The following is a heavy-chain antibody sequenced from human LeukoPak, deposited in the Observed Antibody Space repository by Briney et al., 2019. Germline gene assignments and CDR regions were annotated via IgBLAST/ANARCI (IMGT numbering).Heavy chain of an antibody. J-gene: IGHJ4*02. CDR1: GYTFTSYG. D-gene: IGHD6-19*01. CDR2: ISAYNGNT. CDR3: ARGRSNLSGWYGPGYFDY. V-gene: IGHV1-18*01. Sequence: ASVKVSCKASGYTFTSYGISWVLQAPGQGLEWMGWISAYNGNTNYAQKLQGRVTMTTDTSTSTAYMELSSLRSDDTAVYYCARGRSNLSGWYGPGYFDYWGQGTLVTVSS.